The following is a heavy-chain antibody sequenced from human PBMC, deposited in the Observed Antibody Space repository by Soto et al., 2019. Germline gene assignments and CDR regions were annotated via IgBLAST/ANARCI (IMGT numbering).Heavy chain of an antibody. D-gene: IGHD6-19*01. Sequence: QVQLVESGGGVVQPGRSLRLSCATSGFTYGHFGMHWARQAPGKGLEWVAVIWHDGSKKLYADSVKGRFTISRDDSKNTLDLQMNSLRVEDTAVYYCARDAYGSAGQGGAFDIWGQGTTVIVSS. J-gene: IGHJ3*02. CDR3: ARDAYGSAGQGGAFDI. CDR1: GFTYGHFG. CDR2: IWHDGSKK. V-gene: IGHV3-33*01.